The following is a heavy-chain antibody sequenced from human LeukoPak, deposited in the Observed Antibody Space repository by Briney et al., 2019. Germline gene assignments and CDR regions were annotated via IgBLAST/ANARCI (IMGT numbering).Heavy chain of an antibody. D-gene: IGHD6-13*01. V-gene: IGHV4-34*01. CDR2: INHSGST. Sequence: PSETLSLTCTVSGGSISGYDWSWIRRPPGKGLEWIGEINHSGSTNYNPSLKSRVTISVDTSKNQFSLKLSSVTAADTAVYYCASRIAAAGTVDYWGQGTLVTVSS. CDR1: GGSISGYD. J-gene: IGHJ4*02. CDR3: ASRIAAAGTVDY.